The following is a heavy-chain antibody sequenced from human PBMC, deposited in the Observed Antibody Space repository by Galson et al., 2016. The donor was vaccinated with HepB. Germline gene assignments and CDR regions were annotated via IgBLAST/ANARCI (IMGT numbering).Heavy chain of an antibody. CDR3: ARETPGNNPIDS. Sequence: SLRLSCAASGFTFSAYTIHWVRQAPGKGLEWVALISKDGSVEYYADSVKGRFTISRDYSNNRVYLQMNSLRPEDTALYYCARETPGNNPIDSWGRGTLVSVSS. J-gene: IGHJ4*02. CDR1: GFTFSAYT. V-gene: IGHV3-30*04. CDR2: ISKDGSVE. D-gene: IGHD4-23*01.